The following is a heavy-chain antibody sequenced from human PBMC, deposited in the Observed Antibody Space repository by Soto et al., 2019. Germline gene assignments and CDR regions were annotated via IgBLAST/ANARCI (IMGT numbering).Heavy chain of an antibody. V-gene: IGHV3-23*01. Sequence: EVQLLESGGGLVQPEGSLRLSCAASGFTFSSYAMSWVRQAPGKGLEWVSAISGSGGSTYYADSVKGRFTISRDNSKNTVHLQLNSLRAEDTAVYHCAKAGNLVYLFGSAGYYFDYWGQGTLVTVSS. D-gene: IGHD3-16*01. CDR3: AKAGNLVYLFGSAGYYFDY. CDR1: GFTFSSYA. CDR2: ISGSGGST. J-gene: IGHJ4*02.